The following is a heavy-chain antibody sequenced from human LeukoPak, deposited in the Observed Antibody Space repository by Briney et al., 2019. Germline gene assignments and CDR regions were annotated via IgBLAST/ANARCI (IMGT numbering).Heavy chain of an antibody. CDR3: ASTWAYYYGSGRHIGGQGDAFHI. J-gene: IGHJ3*02. D-gene: IGHD3-10*01. Sequence: SETLSLTCTVSGGSISSSSNYWVWIRQPPGKGLEWIGSIYYSGSNYYNPSLKSRVTISVDTSKNQFSLKLSSVTAADTDVYYCASTWAYYYGSGRHIGGQGDAFHIWGQGTMVSVPS. V-gene: IGHV4-39*01. CDR1: GGSISSSSNY. CDR2: IYYSGSN.